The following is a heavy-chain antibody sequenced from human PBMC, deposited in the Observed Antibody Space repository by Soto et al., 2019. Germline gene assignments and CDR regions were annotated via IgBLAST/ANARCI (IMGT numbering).Heavy chain of an antibody. Sequence: QVQLVQSGAEVKKPGSSVKVSCKASGGSFSTYGINWVRLAPGQGLEWMGGIIPKFGTTNYAQKFRGRVTSTADXAXNXXHMELNYLRSEDTAVYCCARELDPYYGGNSLSLDYWGQGTLVTVSS. V-gene: IGHV1-69*13. J-gene: IGHJ4*02. D-gene: IGHD4-17*01. CDR2: IIPKFGTT. CDR1: GGSFSTYG. CDR3: ARELDPYYGGNSLSLDY.